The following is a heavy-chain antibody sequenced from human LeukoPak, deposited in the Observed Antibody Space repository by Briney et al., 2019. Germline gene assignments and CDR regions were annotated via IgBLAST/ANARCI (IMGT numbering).Heavy chain of an antibody. CDR1: GFTFSSYS. D-gene: IGHD6-19*01. J-gene: IGHJ4*02. V-gene: IGHV3-21*01. CDR3: ARERGIAVAGGVYFDY. CDR2: ISSSSSYI. Sequence: GGSLRLSCAASGFTFSSYSMNWVRQAPGKGLEWVSSISSSSSYIYYADSVKGRFTISRDNAKNSLYLQMNSLRAEDTAVYYCARERGIAVAGGVYFDYWGQGTLVTVSS.